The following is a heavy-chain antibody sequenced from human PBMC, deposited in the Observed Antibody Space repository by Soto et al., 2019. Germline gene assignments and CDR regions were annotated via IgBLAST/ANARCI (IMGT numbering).Heavy chain of an antibody. J-gene: IGHJ1*01. CDR2: FNPNSGGT. V-gene: IGHV1-2*02. Sequence: GASVKVSCKASGSTFTGYYMHWVRQAPGQGLEWMGWFNPNSGGTNYAQKFQGRVTMTRDTSISTAYMELSRLRSDDTAVYYCARATPDSSGYYSEYFQHWGQGTLVTVSS. CDR1: GSTFTGYY. D-gene: IGHD3-22*01. CDR3: ARATPDSSGYYSEYFQH.